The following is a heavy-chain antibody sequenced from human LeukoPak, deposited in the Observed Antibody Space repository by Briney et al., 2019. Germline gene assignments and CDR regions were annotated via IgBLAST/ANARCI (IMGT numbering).Heavy chain of an antibody. CDR1: GFTFSTYA. J-gene: IGHJ4*02. D-gene: IGHD3-22*01. CDR3: AKDRPNYHESNGHYYRPNGDY. V-gene: IGHV3-23*01. CDR2: ISSSGDRT. Sequence: GGSLRLSCAASGFTFSTYAMSWVRQTPGKGLEWVSSISSSGDRTFYADSVKDRFTISRDNSENTLYLQMSRLRAEDTAVYYCAKDRPNYHESNGHYYRPNGDYWGQGTLVTVSS.